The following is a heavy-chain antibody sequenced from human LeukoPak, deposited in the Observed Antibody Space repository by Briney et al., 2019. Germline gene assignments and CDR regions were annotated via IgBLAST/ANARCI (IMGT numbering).Heavy chain of an antibody. J-gene: IGHJ5*02. CDR3: ARSTYYDFWSGPPGWFDP. CDR2: IYYSGST. CDR1: GGSISSYY. Sequence: SETLSLTCTVSGGSISSYYWSWIRQPPGKGLEWIGYIYYSGSTNYNPSLKSRGTISVDTSKNQFSLKLSSVTAADTAVYYCARSTYYDFWSGPPGWFDPWGQGTLVTVSS. D-gene: IGHD3-3*01. V-gene: IGHV4-59*01.